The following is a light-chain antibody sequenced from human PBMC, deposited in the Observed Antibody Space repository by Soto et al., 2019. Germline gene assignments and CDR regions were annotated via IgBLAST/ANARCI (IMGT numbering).Light chain of an antibody. J-gene: IGLJ1*01. V-gene: IGLV2-14*03. CDR2: DVT. Sequence: SALTQPASVSGSPGQSIAISGTGTSSDVGAYNYVSWYQHHPGKAPKLMIYDVTNRPSGVSNRFSGSKSGNTASLTISGLQADYEAEYYCSSYTSSYTYGFGTGTKLTVL. CDR1: SSDVGAYNY. CDR3: SSYTSSYTYG.